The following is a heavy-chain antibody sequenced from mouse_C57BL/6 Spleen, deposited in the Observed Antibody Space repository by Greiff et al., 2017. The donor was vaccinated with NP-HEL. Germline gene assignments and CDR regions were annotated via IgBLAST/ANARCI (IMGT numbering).Heavy chain of an antibody. CDR1: GYSITSGYY. J-gene: IGHJ2*01. D-gene: IGHD2-3*01. CDR2: ISYDGSN. Sequence: EVQLQESGPGLVKPSQSLSLTCSVTGYSITSGYYWNWIRQFPGNKLEWMGYISYDGSNNYNPSLKNRISITRDTSKNQFFLKLNSVTTEDTATYYCAVYDGYYRLDYWGQGTTLTVSS. CDR3: AVYDGYYRLDY. V-gene: IGHV3-6*01.